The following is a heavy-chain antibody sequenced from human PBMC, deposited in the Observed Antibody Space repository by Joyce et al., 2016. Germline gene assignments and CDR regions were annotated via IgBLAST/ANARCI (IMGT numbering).Heavy chain of an antibody. V-gene: IGHV3-23*01. J-gene: IGHJ3*02. CDR3: VKARRSAFDI. CDR2: MSGSGTNT. CDR1: GFIFSTYV. Sequence: EVQLLESGGDLVQPGGSLRLTCAASGFIFSTYVMTWVRQAPGMGLEWVSAMSGSGTNTYYAASGNGRFTISRDNSKNTLCLEMNSLRAEDTAIYYCVKARRSAFDIWGQGTVVSVSS. D-gene: IGHD6-6*01.